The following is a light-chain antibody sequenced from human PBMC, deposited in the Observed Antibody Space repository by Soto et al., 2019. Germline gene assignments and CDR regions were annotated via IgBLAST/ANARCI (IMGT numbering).Light chain of an antibody. J-gene: IGKJ5*01. V-gene: IGKV1-9*01. CDR3: QQLNSYPQT. Sequence: DIQLTQSPSFLSASVGDRVTITCRASQGIGSYLAWYQQTPGQAPKLLIYAASSLQSGVPSRFSGSGSGTEFSLTISSLHPEYFATYYCQQLNSYPQTFGQGTRLEIK. CDR2: AAS. CDR1: QGIGSY.